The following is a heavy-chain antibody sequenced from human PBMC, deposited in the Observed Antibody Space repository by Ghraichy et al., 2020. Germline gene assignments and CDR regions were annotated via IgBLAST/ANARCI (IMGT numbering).Heavy chain of an antibody. CDR1: GFTVSSNY. J-gene: IGHJ6*02. CDR3: ARDRREGWHRRYYGMDV. V-gene: IGHV3-53*01. CDR2: IYSGGST. Sequence: GESLNISCAASGFTVSSNYMSWVRQAPGKGLEWVSVIYSGGSTYYADSVKGRFTISRDNSKNTLYLQMNSLRAEDTAVYYCARDRREGWHRRYYGMDVWGQGTTVTVSS. D-gene: IGHD5-24*01.